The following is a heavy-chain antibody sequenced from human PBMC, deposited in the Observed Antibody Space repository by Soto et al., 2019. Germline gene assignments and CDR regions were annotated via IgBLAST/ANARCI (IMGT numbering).Heavy chain of an antibody. D-gene: IGHD2-2*01. J-gene: IGHJ4*02. Sequence: EVQLVESGGGLVQPGGSLRLSCAASGFTFSSYEMNWVRQAPGKGLEWVSYISSSGSTIYYADSVKGRFTISRDNAKNSLYLQMNSLRAEDTAVYYCARLGCSSPSCSDYWGQGTLVTVSS. CDR2: ISSSGSTI. V-gene: IGHV3-48*03. CDR1: GFTFSSYE. CDR3: ARLGCSSPSCSDY.